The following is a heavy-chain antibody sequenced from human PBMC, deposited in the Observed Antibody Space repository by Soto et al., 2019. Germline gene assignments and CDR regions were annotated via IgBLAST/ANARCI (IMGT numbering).Heavy chain of an antibody. CDR2: IYYSGST. V-gene: IGHV4-39*01. CDR3: ARLASARVFDY. CDR1: GGSISSSSYY. Sequence: PSETLSLTCTVSGGSISSSSYYWGWIRQPPGKGLEWIGSIYYSGSTYYNPSLKSRVTISVDTSKNQFSLKLGSVTAADTAVYYCARLASARVFDYWGQGTLVTVSS. D-gene: IGHD6-6*01. J-gene: IGHJ4*02.